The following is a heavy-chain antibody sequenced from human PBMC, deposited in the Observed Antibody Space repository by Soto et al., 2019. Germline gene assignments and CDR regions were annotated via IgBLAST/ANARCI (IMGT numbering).Heavy chain of an antibody. V-gene: IGHV1-3*01. CDR2: INAGNGNT. Sequence: ASVKVSCKASGYTFTSYAMHWVRQAPGQRLEWMGWINAGNGNTKYSQKFQGRVTITRDTSASTAYMELSSLRSEDTAVYYCAREMIRFLEWPNPDAFDIWGQGTMVTVSS. J-gene: IGHJ3*02. D-gene: IGHD3-3*01. CDR3: AREMIRFLEWPNPDAFDI. CDR1: GYTFTSYA.